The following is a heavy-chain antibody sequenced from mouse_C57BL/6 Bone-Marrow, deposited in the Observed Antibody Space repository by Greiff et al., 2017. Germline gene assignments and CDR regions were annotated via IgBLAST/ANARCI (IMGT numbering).Heavy chain of an antibody. CDR3: TRNYPWFAY. J-gene: IGHJ3*01. Sequence: QVQLKESGAELVRPGASVTLSCKASGYTFTDYEMHWVKQTPVHGLEWIGAIDPETGGTAYNQKFKGKAILTADKSSSTAYMELRSLTSEDSAVYYCTRNYPWFAYWGQGTLVTVSA. CDR1: GYTFTDYE. D-gene: IGHD2-1*01. V-gene: IGHV1-15*01. CDR2: IDPETGGT.